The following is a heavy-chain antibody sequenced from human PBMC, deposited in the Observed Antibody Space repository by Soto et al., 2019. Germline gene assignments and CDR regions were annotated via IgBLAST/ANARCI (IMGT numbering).Heavy chain of an antibody. CDR3: ARIPSP. J-gene: IGHJ5*02. CDR1: GAPISSGTFY. V-gene: IGHV4-39*07. CDR2: IYYDGST. Sequence: SETLSLTCTVSGAPISSGTFYWGWIRQPPGKGLESIANIYYDGSTYYNPSLKSRVTISVDRSKNQFSLKLSSVTAADTAVYYCARIPSPWGQETLVTVSS. D-gene: IGHD2-21*01.